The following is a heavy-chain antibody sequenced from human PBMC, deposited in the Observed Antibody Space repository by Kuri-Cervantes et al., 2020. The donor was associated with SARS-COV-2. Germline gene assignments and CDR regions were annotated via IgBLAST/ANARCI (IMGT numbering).Heavy chain of an antibody. J-gene: IGHJ4*02. CDR2: INWNGGST. V-gene: IGHV3-20*04. D-gene: IGHD4-11*01. CDR1: GFTFSSYS. Sequence: GGSLRLSCAASGFTFSSYSMNWVRQAPGKGLEWVSGINWNGGSTGYADSVKGRFTISRDNAKNSLYLQMNSLRAEDTALYYCARDLLGGLHPFDYWGQGTLVTVSS. CDR3: ARDLLGGLHPFDY.